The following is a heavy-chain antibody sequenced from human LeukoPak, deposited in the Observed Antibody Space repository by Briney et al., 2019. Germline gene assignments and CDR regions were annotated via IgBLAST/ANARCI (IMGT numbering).Heavy chain of an antibody. J-gene: IGHJ4*02. D-gene: IGHD5-12*01. Sequence: ASVKVSCKTSGYTFTNHYVHWVRQAPGQGLEWMGWINPNTGGTNYAQKFQGRVTMTNDASISTAYMELSSLGSDDTAVHYCARDRQYGGYVGYLDSWGQGTLVTVSS. V-gene: IGHV1-2*02. CDR2: INPNTGGT. CDR1: GYTFTNHY. CDR3: ARDRQYGGYVGYLDS.